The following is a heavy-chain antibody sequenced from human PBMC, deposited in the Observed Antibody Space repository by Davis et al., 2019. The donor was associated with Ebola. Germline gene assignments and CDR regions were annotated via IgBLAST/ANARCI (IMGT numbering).Heavy chain of an antibody. CDR3: ATTKALDY. V-gene: IGHV3-30*02. Sequence: GESLKISCAASGFTFSSYGMHWVRQAPGKGLELVAVIRYDGSNKYYADSVKGRFTISRDNSKNTLYLQMNSLRAEDTAVYYCATTKALDYWGQGTLVTVSS. CDR1: GFTFSSYG. CDR2: IRYDGSNK. J-gene: IGHJ4*02.